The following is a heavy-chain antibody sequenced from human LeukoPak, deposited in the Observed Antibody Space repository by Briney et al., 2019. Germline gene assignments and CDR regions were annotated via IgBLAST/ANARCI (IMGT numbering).Heavy chain of an antibody. CDR1: GFTFSSYT. D-gene: IGHD1-26*01. CDR3: ARGETGMDV. CDR2: ITSGSTYI. J-gene: IGHJ6*03. V-gene: IGHV3-21*04. Sequence: GGSLRLSCAASGFTFSSYTMSWVRQAPGKGLEWVSLITSGSTYIYYADSVKGRFTISRDNAKNSPYLQMNSLRAEDTAVYYCARGETGMDVWGKGTTVTVSS.